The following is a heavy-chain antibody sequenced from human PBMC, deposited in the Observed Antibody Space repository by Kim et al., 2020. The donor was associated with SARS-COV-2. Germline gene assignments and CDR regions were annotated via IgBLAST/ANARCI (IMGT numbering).Heavy chain of an antibody. CDR2: INHSGST. D-gene: IGHD2-2*01. CDR1: GGSFSGYY. Sequence: SETLSLTCAVYGGSFSGYYWSWIRQPPGKGLEWIGEINHSGSTNYNLSLKSRVTISVDTSKNQFSLKLSSVTAADTAVYYCARDPQRYCSSTSCYAPTGKRFDPWGQGTLVTVSS. CDR3: ARDPQRYCSSTSCYAPTGKRFDP. J-gene: IGHJ5*02. V-gene: IGHV4-34*01.